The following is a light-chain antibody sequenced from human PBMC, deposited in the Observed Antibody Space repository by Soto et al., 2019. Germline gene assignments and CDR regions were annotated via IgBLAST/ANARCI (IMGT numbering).Light chain of an antibody. CDR3: QQQYNLPVT. J-gene: IGKJ3*01. Sequence: DVVMTESPDSVDVALRGMATINCKSSQSVLYSSNNKNYLSWYQHKPGQPPKLLIYWASTRESGVPDRFSGSGSGTDFTLTINSLQAEDVAAYSCQQQYNLPVTFGHGTKVDIK. CDR2: WAS. V-gene: IGKV4-1*01. CDR1: QSVLYSSNNKNY.